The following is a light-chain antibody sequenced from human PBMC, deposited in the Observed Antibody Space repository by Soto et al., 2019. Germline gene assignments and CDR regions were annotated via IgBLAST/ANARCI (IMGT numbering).Light chain of an antibody. CDR2: EGT. J-gene: IGLJ3*02. CDR3: CSYASSSASVL. Sequence: QSALTQPVSVSGSPGQSITISCTGTSSDVGSYSLVSWYQQHPGKAPKLIIYEGTKRPSGISDRFSGSQSGNTASLTISGLEVEDETDYYCCSYASSSASVLFGGWTKLTVL. V-gene: IGLV2-23*01. CDR1: SSDVGSYSL.